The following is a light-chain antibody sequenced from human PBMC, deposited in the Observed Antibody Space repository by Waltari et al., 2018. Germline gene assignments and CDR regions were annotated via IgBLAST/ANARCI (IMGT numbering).Light chain of an antibody. V-gene: IGLV1-44*01. CDR3: AAWDDSLNAWM. CDR1: SSNVGPNS. CDR2: NNN. J-gene: IGLJ3*02. Sequence: QSVLTQPPSTSGTPGQRVTISCSGRSSNVGPNSVSWYQQLPGTAPTLLIYNNNRRPSGVPDRFSGSKSGTSASLAISGLQSEDEADYYCAAWDDSLNAWMFGGGTKLTVL.